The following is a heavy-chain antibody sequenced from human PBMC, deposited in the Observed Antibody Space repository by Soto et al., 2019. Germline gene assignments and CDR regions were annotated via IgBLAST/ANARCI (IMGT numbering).Heavy chain of an antibody. Sequence: EVQLLESGGGLVQPGGSLRLSCAASGFTFSSYAMRWVRQAPGKGLEWVSAISGSGNNTYYADSVKGRFTISRDNSKNTLYLQVSSLRAEETAVYYCAQCAGSGWFPDYWGQGTLVAVSS. CDR3: AQCAGSGWFPDY. V-gene: IGHV3-23*01. CDR1: GFTFSSYA. J-gene: IGHJ4*02. D-gene: IGHD6-19*01. CDR2: ISGSGNNT.